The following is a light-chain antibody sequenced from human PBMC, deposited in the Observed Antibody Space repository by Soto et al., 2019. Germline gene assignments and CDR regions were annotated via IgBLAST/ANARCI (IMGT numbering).Light chain of an antibody. CDR1: QSISGY. Sequence: DIQLTQSPSSLSASEGDKVTITCRASQSISGYLNWYQQRPGKAPKLLIYAASSLQSGVPSRFSGSGSRADLTLSINSLQPEDFATYYCQQSYSTPLTFGGGTKVEIK. V-gene: IGKV1-39*01. CDR2: AAS. J-gene: IGKJ4*01. CDR3: QQSYSTPLT.